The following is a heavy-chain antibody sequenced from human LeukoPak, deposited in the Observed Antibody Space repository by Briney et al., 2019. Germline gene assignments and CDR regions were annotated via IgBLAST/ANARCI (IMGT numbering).Heavy chain of an antibody. CDR1: GFSVSSNY. CDR2: IYNSGTT. V-gene: IGHV3-53*01. J-gene: IGHJ4*02. Sequence: PGGSLRLSCAASGFSVSSNYMSWVRQAPGKGLEWVSVIYNSGTTKYADSVKGRFTIARDNSKNTLYLQMNSLRAEDTAVYFCGREGATVATQIDYWGQGTLATVSS. CDR3: GREGATVATQIDY. D-gene: IGHD4-23*01.